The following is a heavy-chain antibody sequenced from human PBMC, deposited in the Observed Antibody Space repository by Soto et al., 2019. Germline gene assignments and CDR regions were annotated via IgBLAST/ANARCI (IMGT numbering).Heavy chain of an antibody. J-gene: IGHJ6*02. Sequence: PSETLSLTCAVYGGSFSGYYWSWIRQPPGKGLEGIGEINHSGSTNYNPSLKSRVTISVDTSKNQFSLKLSSVTAADTDVYYCARRPAVVPAAIDYYGMDVWGQGTTVTVSS. V-gene: IGHV4-34*01. CDR3: ARRPAVVPAAIDYYGMDV. CDR2: INHSGST. CDR1: GGSFSGYY. D-gene: IGHD2-2*01.